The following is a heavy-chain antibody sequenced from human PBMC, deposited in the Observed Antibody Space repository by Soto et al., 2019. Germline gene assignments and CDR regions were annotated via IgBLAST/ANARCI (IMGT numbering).Heavy chain of an antibody. Sequence: EVQLLASGGGLVHPGGSLRLSCAASGLTFTSYAMSWVRQAPGKGLEWVSGLSGSGGTTYYADSVKGRFTISRDKSKNTLYLQMDSLRAEDTAVYYCAKDRRISMVRGYYFEYWGQGTLVTVSS. CDR3: AKDRRISMVRGYYFEY. V-gene: IGHV3-23*01. J-gene: IGHJ4*02. CDR1: GLTFTSYA. D-gene: IGHD3-10*01. CDR2: LSGSGGTT.